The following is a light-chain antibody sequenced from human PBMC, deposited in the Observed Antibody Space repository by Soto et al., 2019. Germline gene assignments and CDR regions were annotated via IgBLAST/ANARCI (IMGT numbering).Light chain of an antibody. Sequence: ENVLKQSPDTLSLSPGERDPLSCRASQSVTTKLAWYQHKPGQAPRLLIYAASRRATGIPDRFSGSGSGTDFTLTISRLEPEDFAVYYCQQYGGSWTVGQGNKVDIK. CDR2: AAS. CDR1: QSVTTK. CDR3: QQYGGSWT. J-gene: IGKJ1*01. V-gene: IGKV3-20*01.